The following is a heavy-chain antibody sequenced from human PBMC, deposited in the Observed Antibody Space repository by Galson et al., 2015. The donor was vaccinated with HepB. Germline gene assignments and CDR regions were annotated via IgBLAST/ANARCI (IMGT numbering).Heavy chain of an antibody. D-gene: IGHD3-3*01. CDR3: ARQIGSDYDFWSGTYYYYGMDV. CDR1: GFTFSSYG. V-gene: IGHV3-30*03. CDR2: ISYDGSNK. J-gene: IGHJ6*02. Sequence: SLRLSCAASGFTFSSYGMHWVRQAPGKGLEWVAVISYDGSNKYYADSVKGRFTISRDNSKNTLYLQMNSLRAEDTAVYYCARQIGSDYDFWSGTYYYYGMDVWGQGTTVTVSS.